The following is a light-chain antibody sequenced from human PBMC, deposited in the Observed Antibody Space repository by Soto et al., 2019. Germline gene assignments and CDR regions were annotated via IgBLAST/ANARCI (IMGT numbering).Light chain of an antibody. CDR2: GAS. V-gene: IGKV3-20*01. CDR1: QSISSNF. Sequence: ELVLTQSPGTLSLSPGAGATLSCRASQSISSNFLAWYQQKRGQAPRLLIHGASNRATGIPDRFSANGSGTDLTITLTRLEPKDCEVYYCQQYGGSPRTFGQGTKVENK. J-gene: IGKJ1*01. CDR3: QQYGGSPRT.